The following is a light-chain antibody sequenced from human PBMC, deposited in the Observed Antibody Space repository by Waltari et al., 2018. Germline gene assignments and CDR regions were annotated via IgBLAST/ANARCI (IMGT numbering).Light chain of an antibody. CDR3: QAWDSSAFV. Sequence: SYEVTQPPSVSVSPRQRATITCSGDQLRSNYVSWYQQKSGQSPVLVIYRDDKRPSGIPERFSGSNSGNTATLTISGTQPMDEADYYCQAWDSSAFVFGAGTKVTVL. J-gene: IGLJ1*01. CDR2: RDD. CDR1: QLRSNY. V-gene: IGLV3-1*01.